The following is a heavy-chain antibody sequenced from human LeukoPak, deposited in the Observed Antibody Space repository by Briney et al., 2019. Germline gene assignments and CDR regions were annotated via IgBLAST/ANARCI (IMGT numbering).Heavy chain of an antibody. D-gene: IGHD4-17*01. Sequence: GGSLRLSCAASGFTFSSYEMNGVRQAPGKGLEWVSYISSSGSTIYYADSVKGRFTISRDNAKNSLYLQMNSLRAEDTAAYYCARGPHYEYYYYYGMDVWGQGTTVTVSS. J-gene: IGHJ6*02. CDR1: GFTFSSYE. CDR2: ISSSGSTI. V-gene: IGHV3-48*03. CDR3: ARGPHYEYYYYYGMDV.